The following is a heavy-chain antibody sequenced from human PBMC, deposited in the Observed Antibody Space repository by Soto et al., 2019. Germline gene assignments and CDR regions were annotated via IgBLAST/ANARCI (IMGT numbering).Heavy chain of an antibody. CDR2: ISYDGSNK. J-gene: IGHJ4*02. Sequence: QVQLVESGGGVVQPGRSLRLSCAASGFTFSSYAMHWVRQAPGKGLEWVAVISYDGSNKYYADSVKGRFTISRDNSKNPLYLQMNSLRAEEKAVYYCARAGGAGHYCSSNSCYVKTTFDYWGQGTLVTVSS. V-gene: IGHV3-30-3*01. CDR1: GFTFSSYA. CDR3: ARAGGAGHYCSSNSCYVKTTFDY. D-gene: IGHD2-2*01.